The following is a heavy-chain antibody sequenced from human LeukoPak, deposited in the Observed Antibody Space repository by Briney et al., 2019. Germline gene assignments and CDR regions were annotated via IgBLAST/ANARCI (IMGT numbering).Heavy chain of an antibody. J-gene: IGHJ4*02. CDR2: IYYSGST. Sequence: NSSQTLSLTCTVSGGSISSGDYYWSWIRQPPGKGQEWIGYIYYSGSTYYNPSLKSRVTISVDTSKNQFSLKLSSVTAADTAVYYCASKRVITNTFDYWGQGTLVTVSS. CDR3: ASKRVITNTFDY. D-gene: IGHD3-22*01. V-gene: IGHV4-30-4*01. CDR1: GGSISSGDYY.